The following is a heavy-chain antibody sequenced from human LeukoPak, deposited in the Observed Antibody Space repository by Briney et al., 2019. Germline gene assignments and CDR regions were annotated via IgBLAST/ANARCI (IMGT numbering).Heavy chain of an antibody. CDR1: GGSFSAYY. J-gene: IGHJ1*01. CDR2: INHSGSS. CDR3: ARTRRLAYCGGDCSAFQH. V-gene: IGHV4-34*01. D-gene: IGHD2-21*02. Sequence: PSETLSLTCAVYGGSFSAYYWSWIRQPPGKGLEWIGEINHSGSSNYNPSLKSRVTISVDTSKNQFSLKLSSVTAADTAVYYCARTRRLAYCGGDCSAFQHWGQGTLVTVSS.